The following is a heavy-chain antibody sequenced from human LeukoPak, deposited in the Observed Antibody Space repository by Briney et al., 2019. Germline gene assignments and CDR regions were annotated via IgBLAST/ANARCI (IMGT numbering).Heavy chain of an antibody. CDR3: ARHASVDGNWPRPLDY. J-gene: IGHJ4*02. Sequence: MASETLSLTCTVSGGSISNYYWSWIRQPPGKGLEWIGYIYYTGSTNYNPSLESRVTISVDTSKNQFSLKLTSVTAADTAVYYCARHASVDGNWPRPLDYWGQGSLVTVSS. CDR1: GGSISNYY. V-gene: IGHV4-59*08. CDR2: IYYTGST. D-gene: IGHD6-19*01.